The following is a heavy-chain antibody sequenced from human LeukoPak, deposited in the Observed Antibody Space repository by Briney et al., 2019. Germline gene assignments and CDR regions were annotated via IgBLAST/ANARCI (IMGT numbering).Heavy chain of an antibody. J-gene: IGHJ3*02. V-gene: IGHV3-30*02. CDR1: GFTFSSYG. Sequence: GGSLRLSCAASGFTFSSYGMHWVRQAPGKGLEWVAFIRYDGSNKYYADSVKGRFTISRDNAKSSLYLQMNSLRAEDTAVYYCARAKRNAFDIWGQGTMVTVSS. CDR2: IRYDGSNK. CDR3: ARAKRNAFDI.